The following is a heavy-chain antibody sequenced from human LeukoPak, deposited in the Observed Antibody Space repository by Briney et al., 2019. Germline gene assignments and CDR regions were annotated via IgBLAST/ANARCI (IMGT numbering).Heavy chain of an antibody. V-gene: IGHV4-61*02. CDR2: VYNSGST. Sequence: SETLSLTCIVSGGSISRGSYYWNWIRQPAGKGLEWMGRVYNSGSTNYNPSLKSRVTISTDMSKNQFSLKLSSVTAADTAVYYCARQTFGTLYFDSWGQGTLVTVSS. J-gene: IGHJ4*02. D-gene: IGHD3-10*01. CDR1: GGSISRGSYY. CDR3: ARQTFGTLYFDS.